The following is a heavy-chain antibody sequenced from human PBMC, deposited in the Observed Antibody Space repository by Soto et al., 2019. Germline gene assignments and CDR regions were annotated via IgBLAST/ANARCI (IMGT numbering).Heavy chain of an antibody. Sequence: EVQLLESGGGLVQPGWSLRLSCAASGFTFSTYAMSWVRQAPRKGLEWVSAISGNGGDYTYYADSVKGRFTISRDNSKNTLYLQMNSLRAEDTAVYYCVPLCRYCSTTTPSWGQGTLVAVSS. D-gene: IGHD2-2*01. CDR3: VPLCRYCSTTTPS. J-gene: IGHJ4*02. CDR1: GFTFSTYA. V-gene: IGHV3-23*01. CDR2: ISGNGGDYT.